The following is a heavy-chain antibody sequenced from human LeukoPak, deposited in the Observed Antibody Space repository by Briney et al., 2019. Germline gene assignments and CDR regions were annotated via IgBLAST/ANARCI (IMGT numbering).Heavy chain of an antibody. CDR3: ARGNEENWGSYLDY. J-gene: IGHJ4*02. D-gene: IGHD7-27*01. V-gene: IGHV1-8*01. Sequence: ASVKVSCKASGYTFTSYDINWVRQATGQGLEWMGWMNPNSGNTGYAQKFQGRVTMTRNTSISTAYMELSSLRSEDTAVYYCARGNEENWGSYLDYWGQGTLVTVSS. CDR1: GYTFTSYD. CDR2: MNPNSGNT.